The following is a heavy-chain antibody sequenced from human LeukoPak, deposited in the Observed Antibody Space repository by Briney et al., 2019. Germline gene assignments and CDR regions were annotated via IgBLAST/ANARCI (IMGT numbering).Heavy chain of an antibody. CDR2: IYTSGST. CDR3: ARDLTTVTTNWFDP. V-gene: IGHV4-4*07. Sequence: SETLSLACTVSGGSISSYYWSWIRQPAGKGLEWIGRIYTSGSTNYNPSLKSRVTMSVDTSKNQFSLKLSSVTAADTAVYYCARDLTTVTTNWFDPWGQGTLVTVSS. J-gene: IGHJ5*02. D-gene: IGHD4-17*01. CDR1: GGSISSYY.